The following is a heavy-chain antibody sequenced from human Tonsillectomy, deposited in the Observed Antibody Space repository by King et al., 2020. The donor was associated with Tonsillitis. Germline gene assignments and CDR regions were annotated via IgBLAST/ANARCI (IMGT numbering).Heavy chain of an antibody. V-gene: IGHV3-33*01. D-gene: IGHD3/OR15-3a*01. Sequence: VQLVESGGGVVQPGRSLRLSCAASGFTFSTSGMHWVRQAPGKGLEWVAVIWYDGKNEYYKDSVKGLFTISRDNSKNTVYLQMNSLTVEDTAVYYCARADFWYPFDIWGQGTMVTVSS. CDR3: ARADFWYPFDI. CDR2: IWYDGKNE. J-gene: IGHJ3*02. CDR1: GFTFSTSG.